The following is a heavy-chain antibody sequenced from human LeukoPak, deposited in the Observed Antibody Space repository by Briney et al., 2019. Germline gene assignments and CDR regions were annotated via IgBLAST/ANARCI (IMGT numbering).Heavy chain of an antibody. Sequence: GESLRLSCAASGFTFSSYGMHWVRQAPGKGLEWVAFIRYDGSNEYYADSVKGRFTISRDNSKNTLYLQMNSLRAEDTAVYYCAKRRDGYNYYFDYWGQGTLVTVSS. J-gene: IGHJ4*02. D-gene: IGHD5-24*01. CDR2: IRYDGSNE. CDR1: GFTFSSYG. CDR3: AKRRDGYNYYFDY. V-gene: IGHV3-30*02.